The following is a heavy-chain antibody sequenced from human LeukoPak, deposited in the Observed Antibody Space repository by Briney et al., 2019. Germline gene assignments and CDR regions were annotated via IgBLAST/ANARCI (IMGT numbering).Heavy chain of an antibody. CDR3: ARFLDWEYYFDY. Sequence: SGPALVKPTQTLTLTCTFYGFSLGTSGMCVRWIRQHPGKALEWLARIDWDDDKYYSTSLKTRLTISKDTSKNQVVLTMTSMDPVDTATYYCARFLDWEYYFDYWGQGTLVTVSS. CDR1: GFSLGTSGMC. D-gene: IGHD3-9*01. CDR2: IDWDDDK. J-gene: IGHJ4*02. V-gene: IGHV2-70*11.